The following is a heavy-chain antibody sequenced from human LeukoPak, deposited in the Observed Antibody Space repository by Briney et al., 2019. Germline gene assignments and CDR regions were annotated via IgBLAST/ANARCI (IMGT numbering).Heavy chain of an antibody. V-gene: IGHV1-2*06. CDR1: GYTFTGYC. CDR3: ARVVVPAAMYVTPSYNWFDP. Sequence: GASVTVSCKASGYTFTGYCMHWVRKSPGQGLEWMGRINPNSGGTNYAQKFQGRVTMTRDTSISTAYMELSRLRSDDTAVYYCARVVVPAAMYVTPSYNWFDPWGQGILVTVSS. CDR2: INPNSGGT. J-gene: IGHJ5*02. D-gene: IGHD2-2*01.